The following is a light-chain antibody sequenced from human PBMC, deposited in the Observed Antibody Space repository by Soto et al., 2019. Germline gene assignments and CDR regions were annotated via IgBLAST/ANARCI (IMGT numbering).Light chain of an antibody. CDR3: QQYNSYSPLWT. CDR2: DAS. J-gene: IGKJ1*01. Sequence: DIQMTQSPSTLSASVGDRVTITCRASQSISSWLAWYQQKPGKAPELLIYDASSLESGVPSRFSGSGSGTEFTLTISSLQPDDFATYYCQQYNSYSPLWTFGQGTKVEIK. CDR1: QSISSW. V-gene: IGKV1-5*01.